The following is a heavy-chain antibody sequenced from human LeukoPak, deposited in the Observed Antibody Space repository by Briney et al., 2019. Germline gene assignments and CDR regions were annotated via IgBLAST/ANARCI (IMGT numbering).Heavy chain of an antibody. J-gene: IGHJ4*02. D-gene: IGHD3-10*01. CDR1: GFTFSSYA. CDR2: ISGSGGTK. CDR3: AQVMGVRGAPSDY. V-gene: IGHV3-23*01. Sequence: GGSLRLSCAASGFTFSSYAMSWVRQAPGKGLEWVSAISGSGGTKYYADSVNGRFTISRDNSKNTLYLQMNSLTAEDTALYYCAQVMGVRGAPSDYWGQGTLVIVSS.